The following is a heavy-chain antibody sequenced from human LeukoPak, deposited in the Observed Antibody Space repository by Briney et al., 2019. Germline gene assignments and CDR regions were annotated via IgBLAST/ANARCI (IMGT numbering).Heavy chain of an antibody. CDR1: GYTFTGYY. Sequence: GASVNVSCTASGYTFTGYYMHWVGQAPGQGLYWMGRINPNSGGTNYAQKFQGRVTITREKSISTAYMELSRLRFDDMAVYYCARDAVRGSYLFDYWGQGTLVTVSS. V-gene: IGHV1-2*06. CDR2: INPNSGGT. D-gene: IGHD1-26*01. CDR3: ARDAVRGSYLFDY. J-gene: IGHJ4*02.